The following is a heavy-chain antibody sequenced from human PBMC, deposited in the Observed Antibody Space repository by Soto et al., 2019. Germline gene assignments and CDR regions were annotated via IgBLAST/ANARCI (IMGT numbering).Heavy chain of an antibody. D-gene: IGHD2-15*01. CDR3: ARGPSGYCSGGSCPYGMDV. CDR1: GYTITSYA. CDR2: INAGNGNT. V-gene: IGHV1-3*01. J-gene: IGHJ6*02. Sequence: GASVKVSCKASGYTITSYAMHWVRQAPGQRLEWMGWINAGNGNTKYSQKFQGRVTITRDTSASTAYMELSSLRSEDTAVYYCARGPSGYCSGGSCPYGMDVWGQGTTVTVSS.